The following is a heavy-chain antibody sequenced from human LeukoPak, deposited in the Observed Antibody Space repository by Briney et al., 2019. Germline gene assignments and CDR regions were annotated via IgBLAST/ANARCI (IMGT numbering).Heavy chain of an antibody. CDR2: ISYDGGYQ. CDR3: ATESSLSN. CDR1: GFNFGSYA. J-gene: IGHJ4*02. Sequence: AGGSLRLSCVASGFNFGSYAMDWVRQAPGKGLEWVGDISYDGGYQSYAVSVRGRFTISRDNSKNTLYLQMNSLRAEDAAVFYCATESSLSNWGRGTLVTVSS. V-gene: IGHV3-30*04.